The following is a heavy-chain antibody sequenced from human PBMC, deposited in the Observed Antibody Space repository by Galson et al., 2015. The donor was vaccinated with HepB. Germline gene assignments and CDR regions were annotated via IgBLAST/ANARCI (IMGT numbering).Heavy chain of an antibody. J-gene: IGHJ4*02. V-gene: IGHV3-23*01. CDR1: GFTFSSYA. Sequence: SLRLSCAASGFTFSSYAMSWVRQAPGKGLEWVSAISGSGGSTYYADSVKGRFTISRDNSKNALYLQMNSLRAEDTAVYYCAKDLLLWFGELFHWGQGTLVTVSS. CDR3: AKDLLLWFGELFH. D-gene: IGHD3-10*01. CDR2: ISGSGGST.